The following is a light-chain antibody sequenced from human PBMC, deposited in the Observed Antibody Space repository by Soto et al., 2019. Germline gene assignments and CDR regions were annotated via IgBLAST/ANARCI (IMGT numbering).Light chain of an antibody. CDR3: CSYAGSYTVI. CDR2: DVS. J-gene: IGLJ2*01. Sequence: QSVLTQPRSVSGSPGQSVTISCTGTSSDVGGYSYVSWYQHHPGKAPQLMIYDVSKRPSGVPDRFSGSKSGNTASLTITGLQAEDEADYYCCSYAGSYTVIFGGGTKVTVL. CDR1: SSDVGGYSY. V-gene: IGLV2-11*01.